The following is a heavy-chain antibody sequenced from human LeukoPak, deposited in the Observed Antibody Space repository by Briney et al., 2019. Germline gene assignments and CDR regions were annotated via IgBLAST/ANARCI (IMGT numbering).Heavy chain of an antibody. CDR1: GGSISSSSYY. CDR2: IYYSGST. Sequence: PSETLSLTCTVSGGSISSSSYYWGWIRQPPGKGLEWIGSIYYSGSTYYNPSLKSRVTISVDTSKNQFSLKLSSVTAADTAVYYCARGPIAAAGIFDYWGQGTLVTVSS. D-gene: IGHD6-13*01. V-gene: IGHV4-39*01. J-gene: IGHJ4*02. CDR3: ARGPIAAAGIFDY.